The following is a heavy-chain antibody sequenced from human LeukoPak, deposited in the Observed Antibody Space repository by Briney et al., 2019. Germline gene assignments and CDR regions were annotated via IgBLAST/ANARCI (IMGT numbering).Heavy chain of an antibody. Sequence: ASVKVSCKASGYTFTGYYMHWVRQAPGQGLEWMGWINPNSGGTNYAQKFQGRVTMTRDTSISTAYMELSRLRSDDTAVYYCARDRWAMVLGGEYFDYWGQGTLVTVSS. CDR3: ARDRWAMVLGGEYFDY. CDR1: GYTFTGYY. D-gene: IGHD3-16*01. CDR2: INPNSGGT. J-gene: IGHJ4*02. V-gene: IGHV1-2*02.